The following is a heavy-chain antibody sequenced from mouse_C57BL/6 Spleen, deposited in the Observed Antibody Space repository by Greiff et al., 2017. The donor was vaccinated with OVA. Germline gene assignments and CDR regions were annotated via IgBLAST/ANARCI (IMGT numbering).Heavy chain of an antibody. D-gene: IGHD2-4*01. Sequence: EVQLVESGGGLVQPGGSLKLSCAASGFTFSDYGMAWVRQAPRKGPEWVAFLSNLAYSIYYADTVTGRFTISRENAKNTLYLEMSSLRSEDTAMYYCARHGDYDGFDYWGQGTTLTVSS. CDR3: ARHGDYDGFDY. J-gene: IGHJ2*01. CDR2: LSNLAYSI. CDR1: GFTFSDYG. V-gene: IGHV5-15*01.